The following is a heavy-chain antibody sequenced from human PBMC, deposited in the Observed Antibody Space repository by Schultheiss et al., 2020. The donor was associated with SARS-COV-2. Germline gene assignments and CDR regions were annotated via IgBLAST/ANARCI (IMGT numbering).Heavy chain of an antibody. CDR1: GFTFDDYA. D-gene: IGHD6-13*01. CDR3: AKDLNPSITAAGRVYSYCGYYYYGMDV. Sequence: GGSLRLSCAASGFTFDDYAMHWVRQAPGKGLEWVSGISWNSGSIGYADSVKGRFTISRDNAKNSLYLQMNSLRAEYTALYYCAKDLNPSITAAGRVYSYCGYYYYGMDVWGQGTTVTVSS. CDR2: ISWNSGSI. V-gene: IGHV3-9*01. J-gene: IGHJ6*02.